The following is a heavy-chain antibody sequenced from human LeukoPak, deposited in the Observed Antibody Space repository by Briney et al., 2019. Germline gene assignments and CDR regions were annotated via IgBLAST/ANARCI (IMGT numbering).Heavy chain of an antibody. V-gene: IGHV3-21*01. J-gene: IGHJ6*03. D-gene: IGHD3-10*01. CDR1: VFTFSTYI. Sequence: VGSPRLSCAPSVFTFSTYIINSVRHAPGKGLECVSSIIISIIYIYYAHSLKGRFTISTDNAKNSLYLQIKTLRAQDTRWYYSARTRFGGYYMDVWGKGTTVTVSS. CDR2: IIISIIYI. CDR3: ARTRFGGYYMDV.